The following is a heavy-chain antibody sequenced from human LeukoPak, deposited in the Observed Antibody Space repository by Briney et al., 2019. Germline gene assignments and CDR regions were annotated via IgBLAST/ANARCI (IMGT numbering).Heavy chain of an antibody. CDR2: IYYSGST. D-gene: IGHD3-22*01. V-gene: IGHV4-39*01. CDR3: ASPDTYYYDSSGYYHFDY. CDR1: GGSISSGGYS. J-gene: IGHJ4*02. Sequence: SETLSLTCAVSGGSISSGGYSWGWIRQPPGKGLEWIGSIYYSGSTYYNPSLKSRVTISVDTSKNQFSLKLSSVTAADTAVYYCASPDTYYYDSSGYYHFDYWGQGTLVTVSS.